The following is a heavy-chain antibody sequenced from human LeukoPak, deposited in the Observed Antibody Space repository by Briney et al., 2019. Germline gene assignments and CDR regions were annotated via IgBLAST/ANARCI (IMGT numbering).Heavy chain of an antibody. Sequence: GGSLRLSCAASGFTFSDYEINWVRQAPGGWVEGVSHISQSGTLIYYADSVRGRFTVSRDNARISLYLQLNSLRADDTAVYYCAREAASCGGYCLDYWGPGTLVSVSS. D-gene: IGHD2-21*01. V-gene: IGHV3-48*03. CDR2: ISQSGTLI. CDR1: GFTFSDYE. J-gene: IGHJ4*02. CDR3: AREAASCGGYCLDY.